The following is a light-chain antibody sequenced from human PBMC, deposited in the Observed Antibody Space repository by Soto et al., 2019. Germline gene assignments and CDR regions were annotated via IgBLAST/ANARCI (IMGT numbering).Light chain of an antibody. CDR1: QSVSSSY. V-gene: IGKV3-15*01. CDR2: GAS. J-gene: IGKJ5*01. Sequence: EIVVTQSPATLSVSPGERATLSCWASQSVSSSYLAWYQQEPGQAPRLLIYGASTRATGSPARFSGSGSGTEFTLTISSLQSEDFATFYCQQANSFPTFGQGTRLEI. CDR3: QQANSFPT.